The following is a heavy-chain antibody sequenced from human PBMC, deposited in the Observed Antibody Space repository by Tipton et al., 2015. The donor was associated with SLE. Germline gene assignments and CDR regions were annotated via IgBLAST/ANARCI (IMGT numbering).Heavy chain of an antibody. D-gene: IGHD3-22*01. CDR1: GYTFTSYG. J-gene: IGHJ3*02. CDR3: ARDALYYRYAFDI. V-gene: IGHV1-18*01. Sequence: QLVQSGVEVKKPGASVKVSCKASGYTFTSYGICWVRQAPGQGLEWMGWISAYNGDTNYAQKFQGRVTMTTDTSTSTAYMELRSLRSDDTAVYYCARDALYYRYAFDIWGQGSMVSVSS. CDR2: ISAYNGDT.